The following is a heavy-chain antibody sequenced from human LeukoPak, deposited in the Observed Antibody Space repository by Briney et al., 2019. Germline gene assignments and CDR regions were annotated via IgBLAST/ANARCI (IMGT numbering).Heavy chain of an antibody. D-gene: IGHD4-23*01. Sequence: SGPTLVNPTQTLTLTCTFSGFSLTTSGVTVGWIRQPPGKALEWLALIYWDDDKRYSPSLKSRLTITKDTSKNQVVLTVANMDPVDTATYYCARISVVTPYKAFDYWGQGTLVTVSS. CDR3: ARISVVTPYKAFDY. J-gene: IGHJ4*02. V-gene: IGHV2-5*02. CDR1: GFSLTTSGVT. CDR2: IYWDDDK.